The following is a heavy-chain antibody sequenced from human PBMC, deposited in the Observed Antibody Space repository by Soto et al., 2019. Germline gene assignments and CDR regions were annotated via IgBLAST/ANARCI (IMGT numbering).Heavy chain of an antibody. CDR3: VGTGTTDDY. V-gene: IGHV4-30-4*01. CDR2: IYNSGGS. D-gene: IGHD4-17*01. CDR1: GASVRSGDYY. J-gene: IGHJ4*02. Sequence: LSLTCSVSGASVRSGDYYWSCIRQAPGKGLEWIGYIYNSGGSCYNPSLKGRLTISIDTSKNQFSLKLNSVTAADTAIYYCVGTGTTDDYWGRGTLVTVSS.